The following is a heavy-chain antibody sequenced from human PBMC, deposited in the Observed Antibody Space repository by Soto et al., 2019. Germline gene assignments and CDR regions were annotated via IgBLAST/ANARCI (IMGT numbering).Heavy chain of an antibody. V-gene: IGHV1-2*06. CDR3: ARVRRSSVYYYGS. Sequence: ASVKVSCKDSGYIFTDYYIHWVRQAPLQELGWMGRINPNSGGTNSAQKFQGRDTMTRGTSTSTVYMELSSLRSEDTAVYYCARVRRSSVYYYGSWGQGSPVTVSS. D-gene: IGHD3-22*01. CDR1: GYIFTDYY. J-gene: IGHJ5*02. CDR2: INPNSGGT.